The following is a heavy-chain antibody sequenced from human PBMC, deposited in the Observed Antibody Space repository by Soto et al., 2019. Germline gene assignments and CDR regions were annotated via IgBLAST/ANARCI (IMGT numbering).Heavy chain of an antibody. CDR2: INHSGST. Sequence: KTSSTXSLTCAVYVFSFSVYYCSLIRHPPGKGLEWIGEINHSGSTNYNPSLKSRVTISVDTSKNQFSLKLSSVTAADTAVYYCESNALIVVVTDDITGGLDVWGQGTTVTVSS. CDR1: VFSFSVYY. D-gene: IGHD2-2*02. V-gene: IGHV4-34*01. CDR3: ESNALIVVVTDDITGGLDV. J-gene: IGHJ6*02.